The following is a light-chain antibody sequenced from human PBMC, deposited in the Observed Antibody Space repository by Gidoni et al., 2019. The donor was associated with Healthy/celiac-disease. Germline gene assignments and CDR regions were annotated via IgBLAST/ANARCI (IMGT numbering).Light chain of an antibody. CDR2: AAS. V-gene: IGKV1-9*01. J-gene: IGKJ4*01. Sequence: DIQLTQSPSFLSASVGDRVTITCRASQGISSYLAWYQQKPGKAPKLLIYAASTLQSGVPSRFSGSGSGTESTLTISSLQPEDFATYYCQQLNSYPLTFGGXTKVEIK. CDR1: QGISSY. CDR3: QQLNSYPLT.